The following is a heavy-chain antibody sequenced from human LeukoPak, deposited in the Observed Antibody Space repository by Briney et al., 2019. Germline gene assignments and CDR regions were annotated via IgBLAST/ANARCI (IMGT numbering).Heavy chain of an antibody. D-gene: IGHD3-22*01. Sequence: SETLSLTCTVSGGSISSSSYYWGWIRQPPGKGLEWIGSIYYSGSTYYNPSLKSRVTISVDTSKNQFSLKLSSVTAADTAVYYCARQPPLDTMIVSFDYWGQGTLVTVSS. CDR3: ARQPPLDTMIVSFDY. CDR2: IYYSGST. J-gene: IGHJ4*02. V-gene: IGHV4-39*01. CDR1: GGSISSSSYY.